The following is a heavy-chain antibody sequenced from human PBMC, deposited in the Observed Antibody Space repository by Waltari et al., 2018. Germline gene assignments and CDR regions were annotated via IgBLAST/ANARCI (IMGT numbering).Heavy chain of an antibody. CDR1: GFTFGSYW. J-gene: IGHJ4*02. D-gene: IGHD1-26*01. Sequence: EVQLVESGGGLVQPGGSLRLSCAASGFTFGSYWMSWVRQAPGKGLEWVASIKQDGTEDYYVDSVKGRFTISRDNAKNSLYLQMNRLRVEDTAVYYCAKTMVGVTDYFDFWGQGTLVTVSS. CDR3: AKTMVGVTDYFDF. V-gene: IGHV3-7*01. CDR2: IKQDGTED.